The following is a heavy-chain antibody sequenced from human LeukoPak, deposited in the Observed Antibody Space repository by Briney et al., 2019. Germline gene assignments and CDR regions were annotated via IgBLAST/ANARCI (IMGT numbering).Heavy chain of an antibody. CDR3: VRGALPGDNWYFDL. J-gene: IGHJ2*01. CDR2: FGSAGDT. V-gene: IGHV3-13*01. CDR1: GFPFSAYD. Sequence: GGSLRLSCATSGFPFSAYDMHWVRQAPGKGLEWFSAFGSAGDTYYPGAVKGRFTISRDYAKNSLFLQMNSLRAGDTAVYFCVRGALPGDNWYFDLWGRGTLVTVSS.